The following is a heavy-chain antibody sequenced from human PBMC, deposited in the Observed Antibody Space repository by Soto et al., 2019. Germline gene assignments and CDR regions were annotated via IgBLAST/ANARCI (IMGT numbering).Heavy chain of an antibody. V-gene: IGHV1-24*01. CDR2: FDPEDGET. CDR1: GYTLTELS. D-gene: IGHD2-15*01. CDR3: ATDPQVAQPFSLAFDI. Sequence: GASVKVSCKVSGYTLTELSMHWVRQAPGKGLEWMGGFDPEDGETIYAQKFQGRVTMTEDTSTDTAYMELSSLRSEDTAVYYCATDPQVAQPFSLAFDIWGQGTMVTVSS. J-gene: IGHJ3*02.